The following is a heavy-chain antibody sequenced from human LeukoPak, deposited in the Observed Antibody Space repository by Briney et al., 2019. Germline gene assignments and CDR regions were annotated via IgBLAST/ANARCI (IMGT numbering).Heavy chain of an antibody. CDR2: FDPEDGET. V-gene: IGHV1-24*01. Sequence: ASVKVSCKVSGYTLTELSMHWVRQAPGKGLEWMGSFDPEDGETIYAQKFQGRVTMTEDTSTDTAYMELSSLRSEDTAAYYCATRLLLSNWFDPWGQGTLVTVSS. CDR3: ATRLLLSNWFDP. D-gene: IGHD1-26*01. J-gene: IGHJ5*02. CDR1: GYTLTELS.